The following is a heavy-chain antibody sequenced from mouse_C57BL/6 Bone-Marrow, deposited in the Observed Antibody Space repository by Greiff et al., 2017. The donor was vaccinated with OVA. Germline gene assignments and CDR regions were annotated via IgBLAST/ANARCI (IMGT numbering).Heavy chain of an antibody. CDR1: GFSLTSYG. J-gene: IGHJ4*01. Sequence: VQRVESGPGLVQPSQSLSITCTVSGFSLTSYGVHWVRQSPGKGLEWLGVIWSGGSTDYNAAFISRLSISKDNSKSQVFFKMNSLQADDTAIYYCARRSHYGSPCYYAMDYWGQGTSVTVSS. D-gene: IGHD1-1*01. CDR2: IWSGGST. V-gene: IGHV2-2*01. CDR3: ARRSHYGSPCYYAMDY.